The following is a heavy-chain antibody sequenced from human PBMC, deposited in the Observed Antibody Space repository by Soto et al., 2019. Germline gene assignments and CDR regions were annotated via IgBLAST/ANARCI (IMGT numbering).Heavy chain of an antibody. V-gene: IGHV1-3*05. J-gene: IGHJ4*02. CDR2: INAGNGNT. D-gene: IGHD2-21*02. Sequence: QVQLVQSGAEEKQPGASVKVSCKASGYTFTSYAMHWVRQAPGQRLEWMGWINAGNGNTKYSQKFQGRVTITRDTSASTAYMELSSLRSEDTAVYYCARSIVVVTALDCWGQGTLVTVSS. CDR1: GYTFTSYA. CDR3: ARSIVVVTALDC.